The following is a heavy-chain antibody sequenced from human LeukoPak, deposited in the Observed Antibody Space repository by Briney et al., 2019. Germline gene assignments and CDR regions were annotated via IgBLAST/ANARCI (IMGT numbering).Heavy chain of an antibody. CDR1: GYTFITHG. CDR2: ISGYNGDT. D-gene: IGHD6-19*01. J-gene: IGHJ4*02. Sequence: GASVKVSCKTSGYTFITHGISWVRQAPGQGLEWMGWISGYNGDTNYAQKIQGRVTTTTDTYTNTAYMELRSLRSDDTAMYYCARAVRYASGPLTDLLTYYFDSWGQGTLVTVSS. CDR3: ARAVRYASGPLTDLLTYYFDS. V-gene: IGHV1-18*01.